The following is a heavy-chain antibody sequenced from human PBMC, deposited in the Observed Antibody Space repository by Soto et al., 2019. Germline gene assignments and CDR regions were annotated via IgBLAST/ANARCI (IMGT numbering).Heavy chain of an antibody. CDR1: GGSISSSSYY. CDR3: ARQRYYDSSGYYGDAFDI. CDR2: IYYSGST. V-gene: IGHV4-39*01. D-gene: IGHD3-22*01. Sequence: PSETLSLTCTVSGGSISSSSYYWGWIRQPPGKGLEWIGSIYYSGSTYYNPSLKSRVTISVDTSKNQFSPKLSSVTAADTAVYYCARQRYYDSSGYYGDAFDIWGQGTMVPVSS. J-gene: IGHJ3*02.